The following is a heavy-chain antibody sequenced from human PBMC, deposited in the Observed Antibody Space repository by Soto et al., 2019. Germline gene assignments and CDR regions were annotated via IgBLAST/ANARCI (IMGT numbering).Heavy chain of an antibody. J-gene: IGHJ1*01. CDR1: GDSISSPHW. CDR2: IYHSGTT. D-gene: IGHD1-1*01. CDR3: ARLGTRFYFQH. Sequence: QVQLQESGPGLVKSSGTLSLTCAVSGDSISSPHWWSWVRQPPGKGLEWIGEIYHSGTTNYNPSLKSLVTMSVDKSKNQLSLMLSSVTAADTAVYYCARLGTRFYFQHWCHGTLVTGSS. V-gene: IGHV4-4*02.